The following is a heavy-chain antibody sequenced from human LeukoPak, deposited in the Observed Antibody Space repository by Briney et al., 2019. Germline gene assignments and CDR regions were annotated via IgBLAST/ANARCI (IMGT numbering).Heavy chain of an antibody. J-gene: IGHJ4*02. CDR1: GYTFTGYY. D-gene: IGHD1-26*01. CDR2: INPNSGGT. V-gene: IGHV1-2*02. CDR3: ARDIGELRDY. Sequence: ASVKVSCKASGYTFTGYYMHWVRQAPGQGLEWMGWINPNSGGTNYAQKFQGRVTVTRDTSISTAYMELSRLRSDDTAAYYCARDIGELRDYWGKGTLVTVSS.